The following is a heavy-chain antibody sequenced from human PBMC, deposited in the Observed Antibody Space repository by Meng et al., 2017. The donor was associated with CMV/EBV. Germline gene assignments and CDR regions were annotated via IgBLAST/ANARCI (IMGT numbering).Heavy chain of an antibody. CDR1: GFTFSSYS. V-gene: IGHV3-48*04. J-gene: IGHJ4*02. CDR2: ISSSSSTI. CDR3: ARVTMGIRLGDTSGLDY. D-gene: IGHD3-16*01. Sequence: GESLKISCAASGFTFSSYSMNWVRQAQGKGLEWVSYISSSSSTIYYADSVKGRFTISRDNAKNSLYLQMNSLRAEDTAVYYCARVTMGIRLGDTSGLDYWGQGTLVTVSS.